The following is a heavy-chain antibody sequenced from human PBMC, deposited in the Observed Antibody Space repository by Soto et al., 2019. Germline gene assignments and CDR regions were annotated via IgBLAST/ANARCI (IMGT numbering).Heavy chain of an antibody. J-gene: IGHJ3*02. CDR2: INPNSGGT. CDR3: ARDQGSGWYSTAFDI. CDR1: VYTFTGYY. V-gene: IGHV1-2*04. D-gene: IGHD6-19*01. Sequence: ASVTVSCKASVYTFTGYYIHWVRQAPGQGLEWMGWINPNSGGTNYAQKFQGWVTMTRDTSISTAYMELSRLRSDDTAVYYCARDQGSGWYSTAFDIWGQGTMVTVSS.